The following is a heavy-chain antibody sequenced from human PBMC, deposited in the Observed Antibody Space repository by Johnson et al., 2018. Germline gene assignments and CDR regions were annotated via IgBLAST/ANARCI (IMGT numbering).Heavy chain of an antibody. D-gene: IGHD3-3*01. CDR2: IIPIFGTA. Sequence: QVQLVESGAEVKKPGSSVKVSCKASGGTFSSYAISWVRQAPGQGLEWMGGIIPIFGTANYAQKFQGRVTITADEPTSTAKRELSSLRPEDTAVYYCARDRTSIKSGPAEYFQHWGQGTLVTVSS. V-gene: IGHV1-69*01. J-gene: IGHJ1*01. CDR1: GGTFSSYA. CDR3: ARDRTSIKSGPAEYFQH.